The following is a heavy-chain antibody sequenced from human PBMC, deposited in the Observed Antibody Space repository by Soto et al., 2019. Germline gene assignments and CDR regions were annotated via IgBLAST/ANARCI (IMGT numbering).Heavy chain of an antibody. V-gene: IGHV1-18*04. CDR2: ISAYNVNT. D-gene: IGHD4-4*01. Sequence: ASVKVSCKASGYTFTSYGISWVRRAPGQGLEWMGWISAYNVNTNYAQKLQGRVTMTTDTSTSTAYMELRSLRSDDTAVYYCARGGLHPVRSGYYGMDVWGQGTTVTVSS. J-gene: IGHJ6*02. CDR3: ARGGLHPVRSGYYGMDV. CDR1: GYTFTSYG.